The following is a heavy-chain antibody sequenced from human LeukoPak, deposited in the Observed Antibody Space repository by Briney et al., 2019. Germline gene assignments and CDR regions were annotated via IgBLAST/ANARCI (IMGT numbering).Heavy chain of an antibody. CDR1: GGSISSGGYY. CDR2: IYHSGST. J-gene: IGHJ6*03. Sequence: PSETLSLTCTVSGGSISSGGYYWSWIRQPPGKGLEWIGYIYHSGSTYYNPSLKSRVTISVDRSKNQFSLKLSSVTAADTAVYYCARDWTAADYMDVWGKGTTVTVSS. V-gene: IGHV4-30-2*01. D-gene: IGHD3/OR15-3a*01. CDR3: ARDWTAADYMDV.